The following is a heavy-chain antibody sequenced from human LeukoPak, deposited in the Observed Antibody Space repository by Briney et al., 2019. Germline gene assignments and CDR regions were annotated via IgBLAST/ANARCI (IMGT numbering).Heavy chain of an antibody. D-gene: IGHD3-3*01. V-gene: IGHV4-59*10. CDR3: ARGGLRVKYYDFWSGYYTH. J-gene: IGHJ4*02. Sequence: SETLSLTCAVYGGSFSGYYWSWIRQPAGKGLEWIGRIYTSGSTNYNPSLKSRVTISVDTSKNQFPLKLSSVTAADTAVYYCARGGLRVKYYDFWSGYYTHWGQGTLVTVSS. CDR1: GGSFSGYY. CDR2: IYTSGST.